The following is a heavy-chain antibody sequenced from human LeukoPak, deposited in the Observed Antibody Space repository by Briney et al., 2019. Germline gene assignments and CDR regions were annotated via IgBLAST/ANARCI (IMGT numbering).Heavy chain of an antibody. CDR1: GGSISSYY. CDR2: IYYSGST. J-gene: IGHJ6*03. CDR3: AGELFYYYYIDV. D-gene: IGHD3-10*01. V-gene: IGHV4-59*12. Sequence: SETLSLTCTVSGGSISSYYWSWIRQPPGKGLEWIGYIYYSGSTNYNPSLKSRVTMSVDTSKNQFSLKLSPVTAADTAVYYCAGELFYYYYIDVWGKGTTVTVSS.